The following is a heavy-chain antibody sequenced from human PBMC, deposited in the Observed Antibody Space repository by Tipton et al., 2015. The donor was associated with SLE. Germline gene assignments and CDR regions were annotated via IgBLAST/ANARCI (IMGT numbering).Heavy chain of an antibody. CDR1: GFTVTNYA. CDR3: AKDRDIVVAMGDN. Sequence: GSLRLSCAASGFTVTNYAMSWVRQAPGKGLEWVSGMSASGLTTYYADSVQGRFTISRDTSKNTLFLQMNSLRAEDTAVYYCAKDRDIVVAMGDNWGHGTLITVSS. V-gene: IGHV3-23*01. D-gene: IGHD2-21*01. J-gene: IGHJ4*01. CDR2: MSASGLTT.